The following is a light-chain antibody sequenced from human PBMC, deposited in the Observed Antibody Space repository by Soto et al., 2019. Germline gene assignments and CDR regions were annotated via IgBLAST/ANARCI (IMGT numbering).Light chain of an antibody. J-gene: IGLJ3*02. V-gene: IGLV2-14*01. CDR3: SSYTSSSTLV. Sequence: QSVLTQPASVSGSPGQSITISCTGTSSDVGAYNYVSWYQQYPGKAPKLMIYEVTNRPSGVSNRFSGSKSGNTASLTISGLQAEDEADYFCSSYTSSSTLVFGGGTKVPVL. CDR1: SSDVGAYNY. CDR2: EVT.